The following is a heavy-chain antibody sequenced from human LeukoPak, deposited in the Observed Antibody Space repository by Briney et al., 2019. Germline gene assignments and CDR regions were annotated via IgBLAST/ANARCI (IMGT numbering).Heavy chain of an antibody. CDR2: ISGSGGST. V-gene: IGHV3-23*01. CDR3: AKDSGSYLNVYFDY. Sequence: GGSLRLSCAASGFTFSSYAMSWVRQAPGKGLEWVSAISGSGGSTYYADSVKGRFTISRDNSKYTLYLQMNSLRAEDTAVYYCAKDSGSYLNVYFDYWGQGTLVTVSS. CDR1: GFTFSSYA. D-gene: IGHD1-26*01. J-gene: IGHJ4*02.